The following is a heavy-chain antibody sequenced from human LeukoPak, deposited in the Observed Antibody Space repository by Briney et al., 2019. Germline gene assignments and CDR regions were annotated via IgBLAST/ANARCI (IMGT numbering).Heavy chain of an antibody. V-gene: IGHV3-72*01. D-gene: IGHD2-15*01. CDR1: GLGFSDQY. J-gene: IGHJ3*02. CDR2: IGNKGNSYTT. Sequence: PGGSLRLSCAASGLGFSDQYMDWVRQAPGKGLEWVGRIGNKGNSYTTEYAASVKGRFTISRDDSKNSLYLQMNSLRTEDTALYYCAKDIGGYCSGGSCYSGGAFDIWGQGTMVTVSS. CDR3: AKDIGGYCSGGSCYSGGAFDI.